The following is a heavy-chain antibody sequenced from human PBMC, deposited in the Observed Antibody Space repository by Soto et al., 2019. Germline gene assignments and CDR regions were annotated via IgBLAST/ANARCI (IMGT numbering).Heavy chain of an antibody. Sequence: PSETLSLTCTVSGGSISSGDYYWSWIRQPPGKGLEWIGYIYYSGSTYYNPSLKSRVTISVDTSKNQFSLKLSSVTAADTAVYYCARGEGYYYDSSGPRLYYYYGMDVWGQGTTVTVSS. CDR3: ARGEGYYYDSSGPRLYYYYGMDV. CDR1: GGSISSGDYY. J-gene: IGHJ6*02. V-gene: IGHV4-30-4*01. D-gene: IGHD3-22*01. CDR2: IYYSGST.